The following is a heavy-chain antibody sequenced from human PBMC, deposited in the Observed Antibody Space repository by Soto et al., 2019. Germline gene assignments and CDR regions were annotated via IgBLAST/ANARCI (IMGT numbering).Heavy chain of an antibody. CDR3: ARGGQGLAYCGGDCYSLDY. CDR2: INPSGGST. V-gene: IGHV1-46*01. D-gene: IGHD2-21*02. J-gene: IGHJ4*02. CDR1: GYTFTSYY. Sequence: ASVKVSCKASGYTFTSYYMDWVRQAPGQGLEWMGIINPSGGSTSYAQKFQGRVTMTRDTSTSTVYMELSSLRSEDTAVYYCARGGQGLAYCGGDCYSLDYWGQGTLVTVSS.